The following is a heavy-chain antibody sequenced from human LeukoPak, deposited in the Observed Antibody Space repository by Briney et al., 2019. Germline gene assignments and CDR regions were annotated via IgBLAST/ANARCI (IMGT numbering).Heavy chain of an antibody. V-gene: IGHV3-7*01. CDR2: IKQDGSEK. CDR3: ARDGAHRTMVRGPYDY. CDR1: GFTFSSYW. D-gene: IGHD3-10*01. Sequence: GGSLRLSCAASGFTFSSYWMSWVRQAPGKGLEWVANIKQDGSEKYYVDSVKGRFTISRDNAKNSLYLQMNSLRAEDTAVYYCARDGAHRTMVRGPYDYWGQGTLVTVSS. J-gene: IGHJ4*02.